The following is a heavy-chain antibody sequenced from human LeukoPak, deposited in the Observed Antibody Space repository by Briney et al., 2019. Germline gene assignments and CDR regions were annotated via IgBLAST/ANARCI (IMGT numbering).Heavy chain of an antibody. CDR3: ARPLQYYYDSSGYYSGFSAFDY. J-gene: IGHJ4*02. CDR2: ISSSGSTI. D-gene: IGHD3-22*01. CDR1: GFTFSDYY. V-gene: IGHV3-11*01. Sequence: GGSLRLSCAASGFTFSDYYMSWIRQAPGKGLEWVSYISSSGSTIYYADSVKGRFTISRDNSKNTLYLQMNSLRAEDTAVYYCARPLQYYYDSSGYYSGFSAFDYWGQGTLVTVSS.